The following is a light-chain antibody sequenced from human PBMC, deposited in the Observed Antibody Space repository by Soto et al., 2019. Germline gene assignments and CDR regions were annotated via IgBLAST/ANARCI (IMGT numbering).Light chain of an antibody. Sequence: EIVLTQSPATLSVSPGERAALSCRASQSVSNNLAWYQQKPGQPPRLLIFGASTRATGIPARFSGSGSEAEFALTISRLEPEDFAVYYCQQYGSSSYTFGQGTKLEIK. CDR3: QQYGSSSYT. CDR2: GAS. CDR1: QSVSNN. J-gene: IGKJ2*01. V-gene: IGKV3-20*01.